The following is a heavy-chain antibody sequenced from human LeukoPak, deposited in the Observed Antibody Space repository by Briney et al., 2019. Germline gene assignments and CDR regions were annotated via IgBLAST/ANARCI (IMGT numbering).Heavy chain of an antibody. CDR3: AKDFVDNSGWYPAYYYYHGMDV. J-gene: IGHJ6*04. D-gene: IGHD6-19*01. V-gene: IGHV3-30*18. CDR1: GFTFSSYG. CDR2: ISYDGSNK. Sequence: PGGSLRLSCAASGFTFSSYGMHWVRQAPGKGLEWVAVISYDGSNKYYADSVKGRFTISRDNSENTLYLQMNSLRAEDTAVYYCAKDFVDNSGWYPAYYYYHGMDVWGKGTTVTVSS.